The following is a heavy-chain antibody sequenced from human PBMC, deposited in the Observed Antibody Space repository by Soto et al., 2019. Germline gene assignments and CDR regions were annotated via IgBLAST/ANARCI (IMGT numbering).Heavy chain of an antibody. Sequence: PGGSLRLSCAASGFTLSSHWMHWVRQAPGKGLVWVSRINSDGSSTNYADSVKGRFIISRDNAKNTLYLQMDSLRAEDTAVYYCARAGGQYCTTTSCYTFFDPWGRGILVTVSS. CDR2: INSDGSST. CDR3: ARAGGQYCTTTSCYTFFDP. J-gene: IGHJ5*02. V-gene: IGHV3-74*01. CDR1: GFTLSSHW. D-gene: IGHD2-2*02.